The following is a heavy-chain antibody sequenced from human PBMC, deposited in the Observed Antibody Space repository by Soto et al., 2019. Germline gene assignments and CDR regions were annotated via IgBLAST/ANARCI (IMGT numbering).Heavy chain of an antibody. CDR2: IYYSGST. Sequence: PSETLSLTCTVSGGSVSSGSYYWSWIRQPPGKGLEWIGYIYYSGSTNYNPSLKSRVTISVDTSKNQFSLKLSSVTAADTAVYYCARTGGRKKSYYYYGMDVWGQGTTVTVSS. J-gene: IGHJ6*02. CDR1: GGSVSSGSYY. CDR3: ARTGGRKKSYYYYGMDV. D-gene: IGHD3-10*01. V-gene: IGHV4-61*01.